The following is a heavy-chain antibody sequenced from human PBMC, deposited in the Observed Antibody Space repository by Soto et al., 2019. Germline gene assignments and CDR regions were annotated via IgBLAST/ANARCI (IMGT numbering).Heavy chain of an antibody. CDR2: ISSDGSNT. Sequence: PGGSLRLSCAASGFTFSSYWMSWVRQAPGKGLEWVAVISSDGSNTYYADSVKGRFTISRDNSKNTLYQQMNSLRAEDTAVYYCARAYCSRSSCSAAPFDPWGQGTLVTVSS. V-gene: IGHV3-30-3*01. D-gene: IGHD2-2*01. CDR3: ARAYCSRSSCSAAPFDP. J-gene: IGHJ5*02. CDR1: GFTFSSYW.